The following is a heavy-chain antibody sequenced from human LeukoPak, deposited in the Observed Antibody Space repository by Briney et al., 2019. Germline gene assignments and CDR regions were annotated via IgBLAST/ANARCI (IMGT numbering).Heavy chain of an antibody. CDR3: ARCLSYYDFWSGSFDI. D-gene: IGHD3-3*01. V-gene: IGHV4-4*07. CDR1: GASLSSYC. CDR2: IYTSGSN. Sequence: PSETLSLTCPVSGASLSSYCWSWIRQPAGKGLEWIGRIYTSGSNNYNPSLKSRVTMSVDTSKNQFSLKLSSVTAADTAVYYCARCLSYYDFWSGSFDIWGQGTMVTVSS. J-gene: IGHJ3*02.